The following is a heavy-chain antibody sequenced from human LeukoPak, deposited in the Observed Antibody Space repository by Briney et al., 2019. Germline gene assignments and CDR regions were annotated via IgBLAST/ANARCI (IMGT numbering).Heavy chain of an antibody. CDR3: ARSVRAAGKSPGFDF. V-gene: IGHV3-23*05. CDR2: IDVSATDT. J-gene: IGHJ4*02. Sequence: PGGSLRLSCAASGFTFSSYAMHWVRQAPGKGLEWVSTIDVSATDTYYPDSVKGRFTISRDDCKNMLYLQMNSLRGEDTAVYYCARSVRAAGKSPGFDFWGPGSLVTVSP. D-gene: IGHD6-13*01. CDR1: GFTFSSYA.